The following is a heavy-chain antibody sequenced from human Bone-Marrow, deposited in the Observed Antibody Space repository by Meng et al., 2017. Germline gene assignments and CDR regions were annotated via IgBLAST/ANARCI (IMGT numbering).Heavy chain of an antibody. J-gene: IGHJ4*02. D-gene: IGHD6-13*01. V-gene: IGHV3-15*04. CDR3: ATGAAAADH. CDR1: GFIFSDAW. CDR2: IEKKSEGGTA. Sequence: GESLKISCAASGFIFSDAWMSWVRQAPGKGLEWVGRIEKKSEGGTADYAAPVKGGFSISRDDSKTTLYLQMNTLISEDTGVYFCATGAAAADHWGQGTLVTVSS.